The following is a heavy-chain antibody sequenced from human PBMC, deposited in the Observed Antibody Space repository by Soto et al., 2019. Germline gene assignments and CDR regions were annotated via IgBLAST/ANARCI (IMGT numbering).Heavy chain of an antibody. CDR2: ICSSGST. CDR1: RASISGCDYY. CDR3: ARHRRETGSYAQPLDS. D-gene: IGHD1-1*01. V-gene: IGHV4-39*01. J-gene: IGHJ4*02. Sequence: SETLSLTCTVSRASISGCDYYWGWVRQPPGKGLAWIGSICSSGSTYYNPSLKSRVTISVDTSKNQFSLRLTSVAAADAAVYYCARHRRETGSYAQPLDSWGQGILVTVSS.